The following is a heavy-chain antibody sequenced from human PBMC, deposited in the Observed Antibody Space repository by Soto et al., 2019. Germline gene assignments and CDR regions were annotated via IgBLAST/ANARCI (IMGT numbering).Heavy chain of an antibody. CDR2: ISYDGSNK. V-gene: IGHV3-30*18. D-gene: IGHD6-13*01. CDR3: AKDLISSSWYSPALPYYYGMDV. CDR1: GFTFSSYG. Sequence: PGGSLRLSCAASGFTFSSYGMHWVRQAPGKGLEWVAVISYDGSNKYYADSVKGRFTISRDNSKNTLYLQMNSLRAEDTAVYYCAKDLISSSWYSPALPYYYGMDVWGRGTTVTVSS. J-gene: IGHJ6*02.